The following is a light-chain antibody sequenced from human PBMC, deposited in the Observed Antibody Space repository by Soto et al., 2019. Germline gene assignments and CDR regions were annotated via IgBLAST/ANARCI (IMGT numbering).Light chain of an antibody. CDR2: AAS. CDR3: QQSYSTLRT. V-gene: IGKV1-39*01. Sequence: DIQMTQSPSSLSASVGDIVTITCLASQSISTYLNWYQQKPGKAPKLLIYAASSLQSGVPSRFSGSGSGTDFTLTISSLQPEDSAIYCCQQSYSTLRTFGQGTKVDIK. CDR1: QSISTY. J-gene: IGKJ1*01.